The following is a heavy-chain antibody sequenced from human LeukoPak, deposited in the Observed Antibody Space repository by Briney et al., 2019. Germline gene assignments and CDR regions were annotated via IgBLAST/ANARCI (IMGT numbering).Heavy chain of an antibody. CDR1: GFTFSNFD. CDR2: FSRRGSI. Sequence: GGSLRLSCAGSGFTFSNFDMNWVRQAPGKGLEWVSSFSRRGSILYADSVKGRFTITRDNARNSLYLQMDGLRAEDTALYYCARSNPEGDFWGQGTLVTVS. CDR3: ARSNPEGDF. V-gene: IGHV3-69-1*01. J-gene: IGHJ4*02.